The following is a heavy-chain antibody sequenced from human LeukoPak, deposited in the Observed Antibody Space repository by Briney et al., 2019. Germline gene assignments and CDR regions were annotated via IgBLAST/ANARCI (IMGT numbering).Heavy chain of an antibody. CDR2: ISSYNGNT. CDR1: GYTFTSYG. J-gene: IGHJ6*03. V-gene: IGHV1-18*01. CDR3: ARAPLWDYDFWGGYYYYYMDV. Sequence: SVKVSCKASGYTFTSYGFCWVRQAPGEGLEWMGWISSYNGNTNYAQKLQGRVTMTTDTSTSTAYMELRSLRSADTAVYYCARAPLWDYDFWGGYYYYYMDVWGKGTTVTVSS. D-gene: IGHD3-3*01.